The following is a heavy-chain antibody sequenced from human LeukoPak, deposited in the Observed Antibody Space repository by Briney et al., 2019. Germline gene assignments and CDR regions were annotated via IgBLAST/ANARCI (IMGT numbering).Heavy chain of an antibody. J-gene: IGHJ4*02. CDR2: IYGGGTT. CDR3: ARDRCSSTSCGFDY. D-gene: IGHD2-2*01. CDR1: GFTVSSDY. V-gene: IGHV3-66*01. Sequence: GGSLRLSCAASGFTVSSDYMSWVRQAPGKGLEWVSVIYGGGTTYYTDSVKGRFTISRDNAKNSLYLQMNSLRAEDTAVYYYARDRCSSTSCGFDYWGQGTLVTVSS.